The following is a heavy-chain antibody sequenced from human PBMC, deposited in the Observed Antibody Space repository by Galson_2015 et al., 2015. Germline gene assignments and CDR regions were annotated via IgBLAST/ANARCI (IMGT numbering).Heavy chain of an antibody. V-gene: IGHV3-7*03. CDR1: GFTFSSYW. J-gene: IGHJ4*02. Sequence: SLRLSCAASGFTFSSYWMTWVRQAPGKGLEWVANIKQDGSTEYYMDSVRGRFTISRDNPKNSLYLQMNSLRAEDTAVYYCARAGDSSGSYRGHSDYWGQGTLVTVSS. D-gene: IGHD3-22*01. CDR2: IKQDGSTE. CDR3: ARAGDSSGSYRGHSDY.